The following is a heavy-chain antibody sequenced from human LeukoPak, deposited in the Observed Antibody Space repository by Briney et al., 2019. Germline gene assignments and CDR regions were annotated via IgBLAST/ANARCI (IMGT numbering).Heavy chain of an antibody. CDR1: GFTFSRYA. CDR2: ISGSGGRT. CDR3: AKRSPWTTVVTPGYYFDY. V-gene: IGHV3-23*01. D-gene: IGHD4-23*01. J-gene: IGHJ4*02. Sequence: GGSLRLSCAASGFTFSRYAMSWVRQAPGKGLEWVSAISGSGGRTYYADSVKGRFTISRDNSKNTLYLQMNSLRAEDTAVYYCAKRSPWTTVVTPGYYFDYWGQGTLVTVSS.